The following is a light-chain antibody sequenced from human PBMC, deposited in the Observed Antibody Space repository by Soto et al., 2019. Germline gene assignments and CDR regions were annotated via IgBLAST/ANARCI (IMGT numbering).Light chain of an antibody. V-gene: IGKV1-5*03. CDR2: KAS. Sequence: DIQMTQSPSTLSASVGDRVTITCRASQSISSWLAWYQQKPGKAPNLLIYKASTLRSVVPSRFSGSGSGTEFTLTIRSLQPDDFATYYCHLYSIYSRTFGQGTKVEVK. CDR1: QSISSW. J-gene: IGKJ1*01. CDR3: HLYSIYSRT.